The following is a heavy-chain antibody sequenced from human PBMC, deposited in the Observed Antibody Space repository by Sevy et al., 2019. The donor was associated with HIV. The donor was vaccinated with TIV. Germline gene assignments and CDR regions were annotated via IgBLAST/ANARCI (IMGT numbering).Heavy chain of an antibody. V-gene: IGHV3-23*01. CDR3: AREGCSKPHDY. J-gene: IGHJ4*02. CDR1: GFTFSNYA. CDR2: FSFGCGKI. D-gene: IGHD2-2*01. Sequence: GGSLRLSCAASGFTFSNYAMSWVRQAPGKGLEWVSTFSFGCGKINYADSVKGRFTISRDNSKNTLYLQMNSLRAEDTALYYLAREGCSKPHDYWGQGTRVTASS.